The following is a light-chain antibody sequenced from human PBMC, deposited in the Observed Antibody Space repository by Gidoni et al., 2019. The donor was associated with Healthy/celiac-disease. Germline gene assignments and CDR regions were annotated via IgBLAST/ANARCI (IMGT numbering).Light chain of an antibody. Sequence: DIQLTHSPSSLSASVGDRVTITCRASQSISSYLNWYQQKPGKAPKLLIYAASSLPSGVPSRFSGSGSGTDFTLTISSLQPEDFATYYCQQSYSTPATFGQGTKLEIK. J-gene: IGKJ2*01. CDR3: QQSYSTPAT. CDR2: AAS. V-gene: IGKV1-39*01. CDR1: QSISSY.